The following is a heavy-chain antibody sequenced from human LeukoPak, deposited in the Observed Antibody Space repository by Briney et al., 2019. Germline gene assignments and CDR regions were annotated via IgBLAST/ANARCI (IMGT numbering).Heavy chain of an antibody. D-gene: IGHD3-3*01. Sequence: SVKVSCKASGGTFSSYAISWVRQAPGQGLEWMGGIIPIFGTADYAQKFQGRVTITADESTSTAYMELSSLRSEDTAVYYCATFRAHNYDFWSGYLDYWGQGTLVTVSS. CDR2: IIPIFGTA. CDR1: GGTFSSYA. V-gene: IGHV1-69*13. J-gene: IGHJ4*02. CDR3: ATFRAHNYDFWSGYLDY.